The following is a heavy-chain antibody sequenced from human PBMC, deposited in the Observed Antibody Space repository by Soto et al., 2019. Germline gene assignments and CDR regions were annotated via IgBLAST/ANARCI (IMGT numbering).Heavy chain of an antibody. V-gene: IGHV3-30-3*01. CDR3: ARRTGRTKKGYAMEV. J-gene: IGHJ6*02. Sequence: QVQPVESGGGVLQPGRSLRLSCAASGFTFSNYARHWVRQTPGKGLEWVASILYDGNTRYHADSVKGRFTITRDHSKDTLFMQMNRLIPEDTSVYFCARRTGRTKKGYAMEVWGQGTTVIVSS. D-gene: IGHD7-27*01. CDR1: GFTFSNYA. CDR2: ILYDGNTR.